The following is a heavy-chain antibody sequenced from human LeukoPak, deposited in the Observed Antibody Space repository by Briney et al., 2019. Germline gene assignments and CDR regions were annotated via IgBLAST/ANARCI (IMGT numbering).Heavy chain of an antibody. CDR3: ARIGSGSYYYYGMDV. CDR1: GYSFTSYW. Sequence: HGESLKISCKGSGYSFTSYWIGWVRQMPGKGLEWMGIIYPGDSDTRYSPSFQGQVTISADKSISTAYLQWSSLKASDTAMYYCARIGSGSYYYYGMDVWGQGTTVTVSS. D-gene: IGHD3-10*01. V-gene: IGHV5-51*01. J-gene: IGHJ6*02. CDR2: IYPGDSDT.